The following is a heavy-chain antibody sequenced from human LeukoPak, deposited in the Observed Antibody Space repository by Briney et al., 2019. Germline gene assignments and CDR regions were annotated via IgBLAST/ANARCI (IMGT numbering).Heavy chain of an antibody. J-gene: IGHJ4*02. D-gene: IGHD3-10*01. Sequence: GASVKVSCKASGYTFTSYYMHWVRQAPGQGLEWMGIINPSGGSTSYAQKFQGRVIMTRNTSTSTVYMELSSLRSEDTAVYYCARDSPHLRFGELLSGLDYWGQGTLVTVSS. CDR3: ARDSPHLRFGELLSGLDY. CDR1: GYTFTSYY. V-gene: IGHV1-46*01. CDR2: INPSGGST.